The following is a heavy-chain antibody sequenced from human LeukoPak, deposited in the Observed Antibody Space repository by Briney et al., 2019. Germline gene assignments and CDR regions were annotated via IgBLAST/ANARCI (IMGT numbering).Heavy chain of an antibody. J-gene: IGHJ4*02. CDR2: IKQDGSKK. Sequence: GGSLRLSCVASGFLFSSYWMTWVRQAPGKGLEWVANIKQDGSKKSYVDSVKGRFTISRDNAKNSLYLQMNSLRAEDTAIYYCTRVGYIDEGIDYWGQGTLVTVSS. V-gene: IGHV3-7*04. CDR3: TRVGYIDEGIDY. D-gene: IGHD5-24*01. CDR1: GFLFSSYW.